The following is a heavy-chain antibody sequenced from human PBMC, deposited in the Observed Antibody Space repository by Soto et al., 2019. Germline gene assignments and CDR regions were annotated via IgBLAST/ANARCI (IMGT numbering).Heavy chain of an antibody. CDR3: TSDYGSGSWVGAFDI. V-gene: IGHV3-73*01. D-gene: IGHD3-10*01. J-gene: IGHJ3*02. CDR1: GFTFSGSA. CDR2: IRSKANSYAT. Sequence: VGSLRLSCAASGFTFSGSAMHWVRQASGKGLEWVGRIRSKANSYATAYAASVRGRFTISRDDSKNTAYLQMNSLKTEDTAVYYCTSDYGSGSWVGAFDIWGQGTMVTVSS.